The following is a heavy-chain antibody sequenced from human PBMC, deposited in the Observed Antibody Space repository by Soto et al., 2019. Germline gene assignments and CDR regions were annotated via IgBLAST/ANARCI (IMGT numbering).Heavy chain of an antibody. Sequence: GGSLRLSCAASGFTFSSYGMHWVRQAPGKGLEWVAVISYDGSNKYYADSVKGRFTISRDNSKNTLYLQMNSLRAEDTAVYYCAKAGLDIVVVPAAIDYYYYMDVWGKGTTVTVSS. CDR3: AKAGLDIVVVPAAIDYYYYMDV. CDR2: ISYDGSNK. CDR1: GFTFSSYG. V-gene: IGHV3-30*18. D-gene: IGHD2-2*01. J-gene: IGHJ6*03.